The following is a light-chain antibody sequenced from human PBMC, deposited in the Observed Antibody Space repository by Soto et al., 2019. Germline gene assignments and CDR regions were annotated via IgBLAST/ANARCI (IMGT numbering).Light chain of an antibody. CDR2: KAS. J-gene: IGLJ3*02. CDR3: ATWDDSLGRRVL. Sequence: QSVVTQPPSASGAPGQWVTISCSGSRSNIGSHYISWYQHLPGTAPKLLIYKASQRPSGVPDRFSGSKSGTSASLAIGGLRSEDEGSYYCATWDDSLGRRVLFGGGTKVTVL. CDR1: RSNIGSHY. V-gene: IGLV1-47*01.